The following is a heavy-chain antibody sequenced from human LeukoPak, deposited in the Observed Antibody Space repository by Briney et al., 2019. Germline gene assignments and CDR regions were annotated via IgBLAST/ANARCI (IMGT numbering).Heavy chain of an antibody. CDR1: GYTFTSYG. Sequence: ASVKVSCKASGYTFTSYGISWVRQAPGQGLEWMGWISVYNGNTNYTQKLQGRVTMTTDTSTSTAYMELRSLRSDDTAVYYCARLTGYYPYYYHGMDVWGQGTTVTVSS. V-gene: IGHV1-18*01. J-gene: IGHJ6*02. CDR3: ARLTGYYPYYYHGMDV. D-gene: IGHD3-9*01. CDR2: ISVYNGNT.